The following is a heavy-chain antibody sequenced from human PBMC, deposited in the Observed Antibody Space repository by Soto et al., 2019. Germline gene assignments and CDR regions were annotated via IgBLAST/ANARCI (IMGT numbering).Heavy chain of an antibody. J-gene: IGHJ4*02. CDR1: GYTFISFD. D-gene: IGHD6-25*01. CDR3: ARRKERSGPDYLDS. V-gene: IGHV1-8*01. CDR2: MNPNTGNT. Sequence: QVQLVQSGAEVKKPGASVRVSCQASGYTFISFDINWVRQATGQGLEWMGWMNPNTGNTGYEQKFQGRVTMTRNTSIGTAYMELSSLTSEDTAVYYCARRKERSGPDYLDSGGQGTLVTVSS.